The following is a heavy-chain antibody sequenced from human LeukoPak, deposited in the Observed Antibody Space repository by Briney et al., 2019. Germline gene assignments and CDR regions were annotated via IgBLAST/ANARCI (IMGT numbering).Heavy chain of an antibody. D-gene: IGHD3-22*01. V-gene: IGHV3-33*01. Sequence: GGSLRLSCAASGFTFSSYGMHWVRQAPGKGLEWVAVIWYDGSNKYYADSVKGRFTISRDNSKNTLYLQMNSLRAEDTAVYYCAREVYYYDSSVYYNLDYWGQGTLVAVSS. J-gene: IGHJ4*02. CDR3: AREVYYYDSSVYYNLDY. CDR1: GFTFSSYG. CDR2: IWYDGSNK.